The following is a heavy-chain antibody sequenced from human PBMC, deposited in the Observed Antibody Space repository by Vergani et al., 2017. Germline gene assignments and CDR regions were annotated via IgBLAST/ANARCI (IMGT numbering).Heavy chain of an antibody. Sequence: QLQLQESGSGLVKPSQTLSLNCAASGGSISSGAFSWGWIRQPPGRGLQWIGHIFQSGSPDYNPSLKSRVTISVDTSKNQFSLKLSSVTAADTAVYYCAREGHYYDRVPLGMDVWGQGTTVTVSS. CDR1: GGSISSGAFS. D-gene: IGHD3-22*01. V-gene: IGHV4-30-2*01. J-gene: IGHJ6*02. CDR2: IFQSGSP. CDR3: AREGHYYDRVPLGMDV.